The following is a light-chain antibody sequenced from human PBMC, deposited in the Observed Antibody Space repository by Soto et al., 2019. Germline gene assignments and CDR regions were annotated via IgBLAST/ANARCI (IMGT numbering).Light chain of an antibody. Sequence: QSALTQPPSASGSPGQSLTTSCTGTSSDVGFYNFVSWYQQRPGKAPKLVIYEVTKRPSGVPDRFPGSKSGSTASLTVSGLQADDEADYYCASYAGTRLFVFGSGTKVTVL. V-gene: IGLV2-8*01. J-gene: IGLJ1*01. CDR3: ASYAGTRLFV. CDR2: EVT. CDR1: SSDVGFYNF.